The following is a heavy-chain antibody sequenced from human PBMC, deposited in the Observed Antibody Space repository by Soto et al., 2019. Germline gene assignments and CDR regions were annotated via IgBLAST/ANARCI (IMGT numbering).Heavy chain of an antibody. CDR3: ARGPDFWSGYHRGAFDY. Sequence: GGSLRLSCAASGFTFSSYGMHWVRQAPGKGLEWVAVIWYDGSNKYYADSVKGRFTISRDNSKNTLYLQMNSLRAEDTAVYYCARGPDFWSGYHRGAFDYWGQGTLVTVSS. CDR1: GFTFSSYG. J-gene: IGHJ4*02. D-gene: IGHD3-3*01. CDR2: IWYDGSNK. V-gene: IGHV3-33*01.